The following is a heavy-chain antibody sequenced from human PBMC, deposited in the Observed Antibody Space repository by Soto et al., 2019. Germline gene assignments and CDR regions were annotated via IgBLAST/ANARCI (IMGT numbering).Heavy chain of an antibody. J-gene: IGHJ6*02. D-gene: IGHD3-10*01. CDR1: GYTFTSYY. Sequence: ASVKVSCKASGYTFTSYYMHWVRQAPGQGLEWMGIINPSGGSTSYAQKFQGRVTMTRDTSTSTVYMELSSLRSEDTAVYYCAREGGSGSYYNLFSGYYYYGMDVWGQGTTVTVSS. V-gene: IGHV1-46*01. CDR3: AREGGSGSYYNLFSGYYYYGMDV. CDR2: INPSGGST.